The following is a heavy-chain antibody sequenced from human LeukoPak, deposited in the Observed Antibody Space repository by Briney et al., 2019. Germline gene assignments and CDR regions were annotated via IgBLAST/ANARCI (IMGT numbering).Heavy chain of an antibody. D-gene: IGHD6-19*01. J-gene: IGHJ4*02. Sequence: SVKVSCKASGGTFSSYAISWVRQAPGQGLEWMGRIIPIFGTANYAQKFQGRVTITTDESTSTAYMELSSLRSEDTAVYYCAREFLKSSGWVLEDYWGQGTLVTVSS. CDR2: IIPIFGTA. CDR1: GGTFSSYA. CDR3: AREFLKSSGWVLEDY. V-gene: IGHV1-69*05.